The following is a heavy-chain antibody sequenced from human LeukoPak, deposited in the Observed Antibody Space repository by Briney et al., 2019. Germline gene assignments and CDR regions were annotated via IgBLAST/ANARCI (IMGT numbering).Heavy chain of an antibody. CDR2: IYYSGST. D-gene: IGHD3-3*01. J-gene: IGHJ5*02. CDR3: ARWTYYDFWSGYFGGPSFDP. V-gene: IGHV4-59*01. Sequence: QASETLSLTCTVSGGSISSYYWSWIRQPPGKGLEWIGYIYYSGSTNYNPSLKSRVTISVDTSKNQFSLKLSSVTAADTAVYYCARWTYYDFWSGYFGGPSFDPWGQGTLVTVSS. CDR1: GGSISSYY.